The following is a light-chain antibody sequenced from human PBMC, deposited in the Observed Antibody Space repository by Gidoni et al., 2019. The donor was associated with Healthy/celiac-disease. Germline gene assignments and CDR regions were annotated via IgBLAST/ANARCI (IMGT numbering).Light chain of an antibody. J-gene: IGKJ1*01. CDR1: QSFSSSY. CDR3: QQYGSSPLT. Sequence: EIVLTQSPGTLSLSPGERATLSCRASQSFSSSYLAWYQQKPGQAPRLLIYGASSMATGIPDRFSGSGSGTDFTLTISRLEPEDFAVYYCQQYGSSPLTFGQGTKVEIK. CDR2: GAS. V-gene: IGKV3-20*01.